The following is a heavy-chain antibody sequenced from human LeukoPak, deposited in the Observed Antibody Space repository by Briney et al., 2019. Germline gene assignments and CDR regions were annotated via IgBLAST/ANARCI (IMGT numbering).Heavy chain of an antibody. CDR2: ISGSGGST. V-gene: IGHV3-23*01. D-gene: IGHD3-10*01. CDR1: GFTFSSYA. CDR3: AKDVKTRYGSGSYYFDY. Sequence: PGGSLRLSCAASGFTFSSYAMSWVRQAPGKRLEWVSAISGSGGSTYYADSVKGRFTISRDNSKNTLYLQMNSLRAEDTAVYYCAKDVKTRYGSGSYYFDYWGQGTLVTVSS. J-gene: IGHJ4*02.